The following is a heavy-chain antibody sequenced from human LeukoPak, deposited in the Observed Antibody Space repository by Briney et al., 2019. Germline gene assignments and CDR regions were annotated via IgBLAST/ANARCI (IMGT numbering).Heavy chain of an antibody. CDR1: GFTFSSYW. Sequence: GGSLRLSCAASGFTFSSYWMGWVRQAPGKGLEWVANIKQDGSEKYYVDSVKGRCTISRDDAKNSLYLQMNSLRAEDTAVYYCARSTAGFDYWGQGTLVTVSS. V-gene: IGHV3-7*01. CDR2: IKQDGSEK. CDR3: ARSTAGFDY. D-gene: IGHD6-25*01. J-gene: IGHJ4*02.